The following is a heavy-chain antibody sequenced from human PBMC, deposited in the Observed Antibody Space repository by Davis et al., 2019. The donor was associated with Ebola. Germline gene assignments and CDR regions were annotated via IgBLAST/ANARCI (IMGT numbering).Heavy chain of an antibody. CDR3: TREVAYWGGFDS. CDR2: TFYRSTWSN. D-gene: IGHD7-27*01. CDR1: GDSVSSNSAC. Sequence: HSQTLSLTCAISGDSVSSNSACWNWLRQSPSRGLEWLGRTFYRSTWSNAYAISMRGRITINPATSKNKFSLHLSSVTPEDTAVYFCTREVAYWGGFDSWGQETLVTVSS. J-gene: IGHJ4*02. V-gene: IGHV6-1*01.